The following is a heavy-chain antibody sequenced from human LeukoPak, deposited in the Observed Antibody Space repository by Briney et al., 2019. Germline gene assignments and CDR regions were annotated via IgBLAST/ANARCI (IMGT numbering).Heavy chain of an antibody. V-gene: IGHV4-59*01. J-gene: IGHJ5*02. D-gene: IGHD1-26*01. CDR2: IYYSGST. Sequence: SETLSLTCTVSGGSFSSYYWSWIRQPPGKGLEWIGYIYYSGSTNYNPSLKSRVTISVDTSKNQFSLKLSSVTAADTAVYYCARRLGGGSYLDRFDPWGQGTLVTVSS. CDR1: GGSFSSYY. CDR3: ARRLGGGSYLDRFDP.